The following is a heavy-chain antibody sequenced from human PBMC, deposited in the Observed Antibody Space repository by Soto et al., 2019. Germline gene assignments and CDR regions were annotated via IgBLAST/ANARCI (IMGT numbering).Heavy chain of an antibody. CDR3: AKEDSSGWSRLVGRDAFDI. V-gene: IGHV3-23*01. Sequence: EVQLLESGGGLVQPGGSLRLSCAASGFTFSSYAMSWVRQAPGKGLEWVSAISGSGGSTYYADSVKGRFTISRDNSKNTLYLQMNRLRAEDTAVYYCAKEDSSGWSRLVGRDAFDIWGQGTMVTVSS. D-gene: IGHD6-19*01. CDR2: ISGSGGST. J-gene: IGHJ3*02. CDR1: GFTFSSYA.